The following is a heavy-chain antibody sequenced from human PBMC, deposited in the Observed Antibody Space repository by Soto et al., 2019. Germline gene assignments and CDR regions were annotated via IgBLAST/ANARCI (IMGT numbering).Heavy chain of an antibody. V-gene: IGHV1-69*01. CDR3: AREVGKSRHYYDSSGYLDY. D-gene: IGHD3-22*01. J-gene: IGHJ4*02. CDR2: IIPIFGTA. CDR1: GGTFSSYA. Sequence: QVQLVQSGAEVKKLGSSVKVSCKASGGTFSSYAISWVRQAPGQGLEWMGGIIPIFGTANYAQKFQGRVTITADESTSTAYMELSSLRSEDTAVYYCAREVGKSRHYYDSSGYLDYWGQGTLVTVSS.